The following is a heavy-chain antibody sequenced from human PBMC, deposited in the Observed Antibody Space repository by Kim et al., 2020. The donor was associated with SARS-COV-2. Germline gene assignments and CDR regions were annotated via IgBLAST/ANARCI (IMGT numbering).Heavy chain of an antibody. CDR2: IYYSGST. CDR3: ARGPAATYYYGMDV. J-gene: IGHJ6*02. V-gene: IGHV4-59*01. D-gene: IGHD2-2*01. CDR1: GGSISSYY. Sequence: SETLSLTCTVSGGSISSYYWSWIRQPPGKGLEWIGYIYYSGSTNYNPSLKSRVTISVDTSKNQFSLRLSSVTAADTAVYYCARGPAATYYYGMDVWGQGTTVTVSS.